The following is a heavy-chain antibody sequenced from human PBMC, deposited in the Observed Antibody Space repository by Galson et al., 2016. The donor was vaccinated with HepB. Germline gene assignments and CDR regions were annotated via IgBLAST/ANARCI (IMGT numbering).Heavy chain of an antibody. CDR1: GFTFGDYT. Sequence: SLRLSCAASGFTFGDYTMHWVRQTPEKGLEWVSLITWYGGDTYYADSVKGRLTISRDNSENSLYLQMNSLRTEDTALYYCAKDNPLSPGAFDYWGQGTLVTVSS. J-gene: IGHJ4*02. CDR2: ITWYGGDT. V-gene: IGHV3-43*01. D-gene: IGHD3-16*01. CDR3: AKDNPLSPGAFDY.